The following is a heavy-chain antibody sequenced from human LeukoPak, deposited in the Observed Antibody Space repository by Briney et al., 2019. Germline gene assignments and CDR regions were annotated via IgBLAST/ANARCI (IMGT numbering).Heavy chain of an antibody. Sequence: GGSLRLSCAASGFTFSSYSMNWVRQAPGKGLEWVSYISSSSSTIYYADSVKGRFTISRDNAKNSLYLQMNSLRAEDTAVYYCARAAGPRRNWFDPWGQGTLVTVSS. CDR2: ISSSSSTI. J-gene: IGHJ5*02. CDR1: GFTFSSYS. CDR3: ARAAGPRRNWFDP. V-gene: IGHV3-48*01.